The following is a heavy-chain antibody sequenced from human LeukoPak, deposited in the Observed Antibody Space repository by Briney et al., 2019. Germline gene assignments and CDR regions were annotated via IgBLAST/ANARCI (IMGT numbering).Heavy chain of an antibody. V-gene: IGHV3-30*03. CDR2: ISHDSSEK. CDR3: ARRDYGDPDYHGMDV. Sequence: PGGSLRLSCAASGFSFRTYGMHWVRQAPGKGLEGVALISHDSSEKYVAVSVKGRFTVSRDNSKYTLYLQMNSLRPEDTAVYYCARRDYGDPDYHGMDVWGQGTTVTVSS. CDR1: GFSFRTYG. D-gene: IGHD4-17*01. J-gene: IGHJ6*02.